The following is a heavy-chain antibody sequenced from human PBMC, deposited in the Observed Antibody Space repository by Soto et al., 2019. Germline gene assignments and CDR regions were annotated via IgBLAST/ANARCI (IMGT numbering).Heavy chain of an antibody. CDR2: IIPIFGTA. CDR3: ARDHPRGYYDSSGYLDAFDI. D-gene: IGHD3-22*01. Sequence: AVKVSCKASGGTFSSYAISWVRQAPGQGREGMGGIIPIFGTANYAQKFQGRVTITADESTSTAYMELSSLRSEDTAVYYCARDHPRGYYDSSGYLDAFDIWGQGTMVTVSS. V-gene: IGHV1-69*13. CDR1: GGTFSSYA. J-gene: IGHJ3*02.